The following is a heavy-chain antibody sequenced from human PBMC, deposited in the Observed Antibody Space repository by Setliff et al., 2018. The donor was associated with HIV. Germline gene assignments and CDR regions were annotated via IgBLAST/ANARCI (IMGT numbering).Heavy chain of an antibody. V-gene: IGHV4-31*03. CDR3: AALPTGIQLWAH. CDR2: IYHSGST. D-gene: IGHD5-18*01. Sequence: PSETLSLTCTVSGGSMRIDGYYWSWIRHHPGQGLEWIGYIYHSGSTFYNPSLESRVTISVDTSKNQFSLRLSSVIAADTAVYYCAALPTGIQLWAHWGQGTLVTVSS. J-gene: IGHJ4*02. CDR1: GGSMRIDGYY.